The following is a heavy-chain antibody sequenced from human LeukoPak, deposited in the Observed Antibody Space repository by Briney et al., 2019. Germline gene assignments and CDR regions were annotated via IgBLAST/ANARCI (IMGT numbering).Heavy chain of an antibody. CDR2: INPNSGGT. V-gene: IGHV1-2*02. CDR1: GYTFTGYF. Sequence: ASVKVSCKASGYTFTGYFMHWVRQAPGQGLEWMGWINPNSGGTNYAQKFQGRVTMTRDTSISTASMELSRLKSDDTAVYYCARFMRRNKRIVIGYRGQGPLVTGSS. J-gene: IGHJ4*02. D-gene: IGHD3-16*01. CDR3: ARFMRRNKRIVIGY.